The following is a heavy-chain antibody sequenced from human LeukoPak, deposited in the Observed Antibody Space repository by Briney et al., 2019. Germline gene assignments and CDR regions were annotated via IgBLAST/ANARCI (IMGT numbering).Heavy chain of an antibody. V-gene: IGHV4-61*02. D-gene: IGHD1-26*01. J-gene: IGHJ4*02. CDR2: IYTSGST. CDR1: GGSISSGSYY. CDR3: ARGGIVGASPFGY. Sequence: SETLSLTCTVSGGSISSGSYYWSWIRQPAVKGLEWIGRIYTSGSTNYNPSLKSRVTISVDTSKNQFSLKLSSVTAADTAVYYCARGGIVGASPFGYWGQGTLVTVSS.